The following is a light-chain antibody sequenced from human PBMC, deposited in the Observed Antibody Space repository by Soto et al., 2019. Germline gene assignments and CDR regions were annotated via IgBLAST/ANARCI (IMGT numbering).Light chain of an antibody. CDR1: SSNMGSNT. J-gene: IGLJ2*01. CDR3: AAWDGSLNHIL. Sequence: QSVLTQPPSASGTPGQGVAISCSGSSSNMGSNTVNWYQHLPGTAPKLLIYNDNQRPSGVPDRFFGSKSGTSASLAITGLQYEDEADYYCAAWDGSLNHILFGGGTKVTVL. V-gene: IGLV1-44*01. CDR2: NDN.